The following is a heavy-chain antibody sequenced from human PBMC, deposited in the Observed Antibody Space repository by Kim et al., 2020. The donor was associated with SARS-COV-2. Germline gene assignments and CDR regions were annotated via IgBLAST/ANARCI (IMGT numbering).Heavy chain of an antibody. D-gene: IGHD2-2*01. CDR2: IYYSGST. V-gene: IGHV4-61*01. J-gene: IGHJ4*02. CDR3: ARAKGCSSTSCYEGALQKVDY. CDR1: GGSVSSGSYY. Sequence: SETLSLTCTVSGGSVSSGSYYWSWIRQPPGKGLEWIGYIYYSGSTNYNPSLKSRVTISVHTSKNQFSLKLSSVTAADTAVYYCARAKGCSSTSCYEGALQKVDYWGQGTLVTVSS.